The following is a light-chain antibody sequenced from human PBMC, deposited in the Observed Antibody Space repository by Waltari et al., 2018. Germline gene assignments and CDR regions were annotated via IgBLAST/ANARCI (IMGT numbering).Light chain of an antibody. Sequence: QSALTQPPSASGSPGQSVTISCTGTSNDVGGYKYVSWYQHHPGKVPKLIIYEVSKRPSGVPDRFSGSKSGNTASLTVSGLQADDEADYYCCSYADSLTFYVFGTGTKVTVL. V-gene: IGLV2-8*01. CDR3: CSYADSLTFYV. J-gene: IGLJ1*01. CDR1: SNDVGGYKY. CDR2: EVS.